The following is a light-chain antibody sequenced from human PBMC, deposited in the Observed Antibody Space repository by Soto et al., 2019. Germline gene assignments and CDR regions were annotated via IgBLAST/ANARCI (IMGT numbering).Light chain of an antibody. CDR1: QSINIY. Sequence: DIQMTQSPSSLSASVGARVTITCRTSQSINIYLNWYQQKVGEPPRLLIFGASNLQSGVPSRFSGSGVGTHFTLTISSLQAEDFATYYCQQGYTKSPLTFAGGTKVDIK. V-gene: IGKV1-39*01. CDR3: QQGYTKSPLT. CDR2: GAS. J-gene: IGKJ4*01.